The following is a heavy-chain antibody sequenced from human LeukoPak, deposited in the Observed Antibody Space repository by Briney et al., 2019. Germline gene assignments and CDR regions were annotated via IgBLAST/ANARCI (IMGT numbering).Heavy chain of an antibody. D-gene: IGHD5-18*01. CDR3: ARGDTAMPHLPFDY. J-gene: IGHJ4*02. CDR2: INPNSGGT. Sequence: ASVKVSCKASGYTFTGYYMHWVRQAPGQGLEWMGRINPNSGGTNYAQKFQGRVTMTRDTSIGTAYMELSRLRSDDTAVYYCARGDTAMPHLPFDYWGQGTLVTVSS. V-gene: IGHV1-2*06. CDR1: GYTFTGYY.